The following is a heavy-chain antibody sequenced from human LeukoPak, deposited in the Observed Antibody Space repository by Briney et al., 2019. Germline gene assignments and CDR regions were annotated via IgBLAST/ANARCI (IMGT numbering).Heavy chain of an antibody. CDR1: GFTFSSYA. CDR2: ISGSGGST. D-gene: IGHD1-26*01. CDR3: AKGSPVGATIFDY. V-gene: IGHV3-23*01. J-gene: IGHJ4*02. Sequence: PGGSLRLSCAASGFTFSSYAMCWVRQAPGKGLGWGSAISGSGGSTYYADSVKGRFTISRDNSKNTLYLQMNSLRAEDTAVYYCAKGSPVGATIFDYWGQGTLVTVSS.